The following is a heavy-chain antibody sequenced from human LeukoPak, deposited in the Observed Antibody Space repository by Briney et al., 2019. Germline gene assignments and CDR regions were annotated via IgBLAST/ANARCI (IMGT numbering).Heavy chain of an antibody. D-gene: IGHD3-3*01. CDR2: ISGSGGST. Sequence: GGSLRLSCAASGFTFSSYSMNWVRQAPGKGLEWVSAISGSGGSTYYADSVKGRFTISRDNSKNTLYLQMNSLRAEDTAVYYCAKMGGYDFWSGLETEFDYWGQGTLVTVSS. CDR3: AKMGGYDFWSGLETEFDY. J-gene: IGHJ4*02. CDR1: GFTFSSYS. V-gene: IGHV3-23*01.